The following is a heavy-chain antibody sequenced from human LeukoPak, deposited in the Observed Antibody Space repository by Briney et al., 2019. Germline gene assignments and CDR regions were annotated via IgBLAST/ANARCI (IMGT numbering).Heavy chain of an antibody. CDR3: ARRTPYYYMDV. J-gene: IGHJ6*03. CDR2: TYYRSKWYN. CDR1: GDSVSNNSAT. V-gene: IGHV6-1*01. Sequence: SQTLSLTCAISGDSVSNNSATWRWLRQSPSRGLEWLGKTYYRSKWYNDYAVSVKSRITINPDTSKNQFSLQLNSVTPEDTAVYYCARRTPYYYMDVWGKGTTVTVSS.